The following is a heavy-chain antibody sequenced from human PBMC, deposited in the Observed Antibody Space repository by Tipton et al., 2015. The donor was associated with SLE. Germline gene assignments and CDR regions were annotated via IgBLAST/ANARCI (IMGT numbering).Heavy chain of an antibody. V-gene: IGHV4-39*07. CDR3: ARGWDSSSSPHFDY. J-gene: IGHJ4*02. CDR2: IYYSGST. CDR1: GGSVSSGSYY. Sequence: TLSLTCTVSGGSVSSGSYYWSWIRQPPGKGLEWIGSIYYSGSTYYNPSLKSRVTISVDTSKNQFSLKLSSVTAADTAVYYCARGWDSSSSPHFDYWGQGTLVTVSS. D-gene: IGHD6-6*01.